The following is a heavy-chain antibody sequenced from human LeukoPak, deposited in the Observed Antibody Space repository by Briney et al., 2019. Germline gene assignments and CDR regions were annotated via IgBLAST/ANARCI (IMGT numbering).Heavy chain of an antibody. CDR2: IYTSGST. V-gene: IGHV4-61*02. CDR1: GGSISSGSYY. D-gene: IGHD4-17*01. J-gene: IGHJ4*02. Sequence: SQTLSLTCTVSGGSISSGSYYWSWIRQPAGKGLEWIGRIYTSGSTNYNPSLKSRVTISVDTSKNQFSLKLSSVTAADTAVYYCARRIEGDYGDQYYFDYWGQGTLVTVSS. CDR3: ARRIEGDYGDQYYFDY.